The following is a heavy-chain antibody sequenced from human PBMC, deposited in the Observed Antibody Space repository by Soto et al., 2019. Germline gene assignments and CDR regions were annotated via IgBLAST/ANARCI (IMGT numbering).Heavy chain of an antibody. V-gene: IGHV3-23*01. D-gene: IGHD3-16*01. CDR1: GFTFSDYG. CDR2: ISGSGDSA. J-gene: IGHJ4*02. CDR3: ATKITFGGVSDY. Sequence: EVQLLESGGGLVQPGGSLRLSCAASGFTFSDYGMNWIRQVPGKGLEWVSTISGSGDSAYYADSVKGRFTISRDNSNNTMYLQMASPRAEDTAIYYCATKITFGGVSDYWGPGTLVTVSS.